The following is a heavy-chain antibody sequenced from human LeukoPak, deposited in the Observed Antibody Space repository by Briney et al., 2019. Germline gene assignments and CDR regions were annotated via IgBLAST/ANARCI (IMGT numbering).Heavy chain of an antibody. CDR3: TTEPPRLLINAFDI. D-gene: IGHD3-16*01. CDR1: GFTFSNYA. V-gene: IGHV3-15*01. J-gene: IGHJ3*02. Sequence: TGGSLRLSCAASGFTFSNYAMTWVRQAPGKGLEWVGRIKSKTDGGTTDYAAPVKGRFTISRDDSKNTLYLQMNSLKTEDTAVYYCTTEPPRLLINAFDIWGQGTMVTVSS. CDR2: IKSKTDGGTT.